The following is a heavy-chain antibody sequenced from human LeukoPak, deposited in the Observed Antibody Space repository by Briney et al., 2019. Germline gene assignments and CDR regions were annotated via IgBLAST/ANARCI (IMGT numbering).Heavy chain of an antibody. D-gene: IGHD4-11*01. CDR1: GYPFSNYD. V-gene: IGHV1-8*03. CDR3: ARGRATVTTHWVDP. Sequence: GASVKVSCKASGYPFSNYDINWVRQATGQGLEWMGWMNPNSGNTDYAQKFQGRVTITRDTSISTAYIELSSLRSEDTAVYYCARGRATVTTHWVDPWGQGTLVTVSS. CDR2: MNPNSGNT. J-gene: IGHJ5*02.